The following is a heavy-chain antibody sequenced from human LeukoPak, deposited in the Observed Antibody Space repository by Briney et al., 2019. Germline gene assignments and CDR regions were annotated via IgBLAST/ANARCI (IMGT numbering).Heavy chain of an antibody. CDR2: ISSSSSYI. J-gene: IGHJ2*01. Sequence: PGGSLRLSCAASGFTFSSYSMNWVRQAPGKGLEWVSSISSSSSYIYYADSVKGRFTISRDNAKNSLYLQMNSLRAEDTAVYYCARAEATAGTDWYFDLWGRGTLVTASS. D-gene: IGHD6-13*01. CDR1: GFTFSSYS. CDR3: ARAEATAGTDWYFDL. V-gene: IGHV3-21*01.